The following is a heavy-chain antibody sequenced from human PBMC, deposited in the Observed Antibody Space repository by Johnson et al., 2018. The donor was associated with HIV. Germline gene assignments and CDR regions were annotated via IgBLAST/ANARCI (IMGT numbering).Heavy chain of an antibody. J-gene: IGHJ3*02. CDR3: AKSSSAYAFDI. CDR1: GFTFSTNW. D-gene: IGHD6-13*01. CDR2: INSDGSST. V-gene: IGHV3-74*03. Sequence: VQLVESGGDLVQPGGSLRLSCVGSGFTFSTNWMHWVRQAPGKGLVWVSRINSDGSSTSYADSVKGRFTISRDNAKNTLYLQMNSLRAEDTALYYCAKSSSAYAFDIWGQGTMVTVSS.